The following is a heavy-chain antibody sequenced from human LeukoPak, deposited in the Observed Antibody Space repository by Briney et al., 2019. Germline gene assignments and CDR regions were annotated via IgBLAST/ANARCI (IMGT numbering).Heavy chain of an antibody. J-gene: IGHJ4*02. V-gene: IGHV4-59*01. CDR3: AREGSSSWYYFDY. CDR2: IYYSGST. Sequence: SETLSLTCTVSGGSISSYYWSWIRQPPGKGLEWIGYIYYSGSTNYNPSLKSRVTISVDTSKNQFSLKLSSVTAADTAVYYCAREGSSSWYYFDYWGQGALVTVSS. D-gene: IGHD6-13*01. CDR1: GGSISSYY.